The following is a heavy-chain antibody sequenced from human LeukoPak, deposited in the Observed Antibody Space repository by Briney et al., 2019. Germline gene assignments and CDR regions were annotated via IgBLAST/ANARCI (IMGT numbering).Heavy chain of an antibody. CDR1: GYTFTSYD. CDR2: MNPNSGNT. V-gene: IGHV1-8*01. D-gene: IGHD3-10*01. CDR3: ARVLGYYGSGSYADGMDV. Sequence: GASVKVSCKASGYTFTSYDINWVRQATGRGLEWMGWMNPNSGNTGYAQKFQGRVTMTRNTSISTAYMELSSLRSEDTAVYYCARVLGYYGSGSYADGMDVWGQGTTVTVSS. J-gene: IGHJ6*02.